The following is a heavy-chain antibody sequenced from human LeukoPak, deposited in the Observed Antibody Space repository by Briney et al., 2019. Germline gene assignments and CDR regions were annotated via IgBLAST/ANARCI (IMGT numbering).Heavy chain of an antibody. J-gene: IGHJ5*02. Sequence: PEGSLRLSCAASGFTFSSYAMSWVRQAPGKGLEWVSAISGSGGSTYYADSVKGRFTISRDNSKNTLYLQMNSLRAEDTAVYYCAKDRLLWFGELSSWFDPWGQGTLVTVSS. CDR1: GFTFSSYA. D-gene: IGHD3-10*01. CDR2: ISGSGGST. CDR3: AKDRLLWFGELSSWFDP. V-gene: IGHV3-23*01.